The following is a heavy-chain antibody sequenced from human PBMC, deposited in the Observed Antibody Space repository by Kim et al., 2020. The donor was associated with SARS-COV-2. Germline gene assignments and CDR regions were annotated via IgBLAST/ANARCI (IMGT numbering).Heavy chain of an antibody. CDR1: GGSFSGYY. Sequence: SETLSLTCAVYGGSFSGYYWSWIRQPPGKGLEWIGEINHSGSTNYNPSLKSRVTISVDTSKNQFSLKLSSVTAADTAVYYCARGLAGDDFDYWGQGTLVTVSS. J-gene: IGHJ4*02. CDR2: INHSGST. CDR3: ARGLAGDDFDY. D-gene: IGHD7-27*01. V-gene: IGHV4-34*01.